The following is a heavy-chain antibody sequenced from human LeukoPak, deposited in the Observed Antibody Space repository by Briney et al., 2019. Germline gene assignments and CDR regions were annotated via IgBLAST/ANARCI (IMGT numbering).Heavy chain of an antibody. CDR1: GYSFTSYW. Sequence: GESPKISCKGSGYSFTSYWIGWVRQMPGKGLEWMGIIYPGDSDTRYSPSFQGQVTISADKSISTAYLQWSSLKASDTAMYYCARLYYGSGSYYRYGMDVWGQGTTVTVSS. D-gene: IGHD3-10*01. CDR3: ARLYYGSGSYYRYGMDV. V-gene: IGHV5-51*01. CDR2: IYPGDSDT. J-gene: IGHJ6*02.